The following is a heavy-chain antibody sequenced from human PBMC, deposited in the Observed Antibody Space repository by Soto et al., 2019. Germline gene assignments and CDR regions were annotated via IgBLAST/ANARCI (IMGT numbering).Heavy chain of an antibody. CDR2: INPILSMS. CDR3: ATSYGSGYRAFDY. V-gene: IGHV1-69*02. Sequence: QVQLVQSGAEVKKPGSSVKVSCKASGDTFSFYTINWVRQAPGLGLEWVGRINPILSMSNYAQKFQGRVTMTAHKSTNTAYMELRSLRSEDTAMYYCATSYGSGYRAFDYWGQGALVTVSS. D-gene: IGHD3-10*01. J-gene: IGHJ4*02. CDR1: GDTFSFYT.